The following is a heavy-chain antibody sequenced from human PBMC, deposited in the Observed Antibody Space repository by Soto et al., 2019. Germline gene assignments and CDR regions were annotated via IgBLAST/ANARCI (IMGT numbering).Heavy chain of an antibody. J-gene: IGHJ5*02. V-gene: IGHV4-34*01. CDR1: GGSFSGYY. Sequence: QVQLQQWGAGLLKPSETLSLTCAVYGGSFSGYYWSWIRQPPGKGLEWIGEINHSGSTNYNPSLESRVTISVDTSKNQFSLKLSSVTAADTAVYYCARGQTRLLWFGELSGWFDPWGQGTLVTVSS. CDR2: INHSGST. CDR3: ARGQTRLLWFGELSGWFDP. D-gene: IGHD3-10*01.